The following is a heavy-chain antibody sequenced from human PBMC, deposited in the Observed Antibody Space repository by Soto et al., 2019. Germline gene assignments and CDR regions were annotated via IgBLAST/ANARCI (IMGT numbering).Heavy chain of an antibody. CDR2: IYYSGNT. J-gene: IGHJ4*02. CDR1: CGSTSSDNY. D-gene: IGHD3-16*01. CDR3: AREGGESSDGLYYFDS. V-gene: IGHV4-30-4*01. Sequence: PSETLSLTCNVSCGSTSSDNYCIWIRHPPVKCLEWIGHIYYSGNTDYNPSLKSRLAISIDTSKNQFSLKLSSVTAADTAVYFCAREGGESSDGLYYFDSWGQGSLVTVSS.